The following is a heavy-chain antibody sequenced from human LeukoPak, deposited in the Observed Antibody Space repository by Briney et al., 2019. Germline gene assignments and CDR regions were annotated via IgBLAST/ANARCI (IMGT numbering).Heavy chain of an antibody. CDR1: GFTFSSYW. Sequence: GGSLRLSCAASGFTFSSYWMSWVRQAPGKGPEWVANIKQDGSEKYYVDSVKGRFTISRDNAKSSLYLQMNSLRAEDTAVYYCARVQVVEESNDYWGQGTLVAVSS. CDR3: ARVQVVEESNDY. D-gene: IGHD3-10*01. CDR2: IKQDGSEK. V-gene: IGHV3-7*01. J-gene: IGHJ4*02.